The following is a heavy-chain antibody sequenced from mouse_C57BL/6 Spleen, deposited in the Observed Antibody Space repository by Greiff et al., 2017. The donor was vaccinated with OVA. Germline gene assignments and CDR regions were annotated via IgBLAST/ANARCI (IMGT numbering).Heavy chain of an antibody. J-gene: IGHJ2*01. CDR1: GYTFTSYW. CDR2: IYPGSGST. V-gene: IGHV1-55*01. Sequence: QVQLQQPGAELVKPGASVKMSCKASGYTFTSYWITWVKQRPGQGLEWIGDIYPGSGSTNYNEKFKSKATMTVDNSSSTAYMQLSSLPSEDSAVYSCARSSGGPYYFAYWGQGTTLTVSS. D-gene: IGHD1-1*02. CDR3: ARSSGGPYYFAY.